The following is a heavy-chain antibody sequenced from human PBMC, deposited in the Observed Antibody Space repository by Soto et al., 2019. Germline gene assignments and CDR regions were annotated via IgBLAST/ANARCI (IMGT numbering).Heavy chain of an antibody. CDR1: GGTFRSYP. V-gene: IGHV1-69*13. Sequence: SVKVSSKASGGTFRSYPNSWVRKAPGQRLEWMGGIIPIFGTANYAQKFQGRVTITADESTSTAYVELSSLRSEDTVVFYCARVRSDIVATTNWFDPWGQGTLVTVSS. CDR2: IIPIFGTA. CDR3: ARVRSDIVATTNWFDP. J-gene: IGHJ5*02. D-gene: IGHD5-12*01.